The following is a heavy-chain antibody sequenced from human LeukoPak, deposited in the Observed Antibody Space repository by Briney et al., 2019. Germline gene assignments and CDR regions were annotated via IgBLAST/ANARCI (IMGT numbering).Heavy chain of an antibody. CDR1: GFTFSDYY. D-gene: IGHD2-2*01. J-gene: IGHJ5*02. CDR3: ARVVVPAAIIPYFDP. Sequence: GGSLRLSCAASGFTFSDYYMSWIRQAPGKGLEWVSYISSSGSTIYYADSVKGRFTISRDNAKTSLYLQMNSLRAEDTAVYYCARVVVPAAIIPYFDPWGQGTLVTVSS. CDR2: ISSSGSTI. V-gene: IGHV3-11*01.